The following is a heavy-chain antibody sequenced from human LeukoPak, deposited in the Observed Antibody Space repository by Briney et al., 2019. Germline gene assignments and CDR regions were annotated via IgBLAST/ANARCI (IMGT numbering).Heavy chain of an antibody. Sequence: PSQTLSLTCTVSGGSISSSYWSWVRQPPGKGLEWIGYIDNSGSTNYNPSLKSRVTISLDTPKSQFSLKLSSVTAADTAVYYCARAPFYSGGSGWSIYYFYAMDVWGQGTTVTVS. J-gene: IGHJ6*02. CDR1: GGSISSSY. CDR3: ARAPFYSGGSGWSIYYFYAMDV. D-gene: IGHD6-19*01. V-gene: IGHV4-59*01. CDR2: IDNSGST.